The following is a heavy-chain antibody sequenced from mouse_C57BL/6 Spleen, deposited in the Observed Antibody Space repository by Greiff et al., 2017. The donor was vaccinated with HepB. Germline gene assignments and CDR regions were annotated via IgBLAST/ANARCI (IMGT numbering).Heavy chain of an antibody. J-gene: IGHJ2*01. CDR3: ARWYYGSSYYFDY. CDR1: GYTFTSYW. Sequence: VKLQQPGAELVRPGSSVKLSCKASGYTFTSYWMHWVKQRPIQGLEWIGNIDPSDSETHYNQKFKDKATLTVDKSSSTAYMQLSSLTSEDSAVYYCARWYYGSSYYFDYWGQGTTLTVSS. V-gene: IGHV1-52*01. D-gene: IGHD1-1*01. CDR2: IDPSDSET.